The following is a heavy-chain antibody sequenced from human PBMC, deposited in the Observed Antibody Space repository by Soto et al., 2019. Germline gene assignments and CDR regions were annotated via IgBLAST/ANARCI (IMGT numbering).Heavy chain of an antibody. CDR3: ARGLDDDYSINWFDP. CDR2: TYYSGST. J-gene: IGHJ5*02. D-gene: IGHD4-4*01. V-gene: IGHV4-30-4*01. Sequence: PSETLSLTCTVSGGSISSGDYYWSWIRQPPRKGLEWIGCTYYSGSTYYNPSLKSRVTISVDTSKNQFSLKLNSVTAADTAVYYCARGLDDDYSINWFDPWGQGTLVTVSS. CDR1: GGSISSGDYY.